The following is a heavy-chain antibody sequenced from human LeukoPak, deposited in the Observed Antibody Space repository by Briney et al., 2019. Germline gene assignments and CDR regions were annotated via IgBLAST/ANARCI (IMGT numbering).Heavy chain of an antibody. D-gene: IGHD2-21*02. CDR2: ISGDGGST. CDR3: ATDKSDCGGHCYSAENWFDP. Sequence: GGSLRLSCAASGFTFDDDAMHLGRQGPGKGLECVSLISGDGGSTYYADSVKGRFTISRDNIKNSLYLQMNSMRTEDPAFYYCATDKSDCGGHCYSAENWFDPWGQGTLVTVSS. J-gene: IGHJ5*02. CDR1: GFTFDDDA. V-gene: IGHV3-43*02.